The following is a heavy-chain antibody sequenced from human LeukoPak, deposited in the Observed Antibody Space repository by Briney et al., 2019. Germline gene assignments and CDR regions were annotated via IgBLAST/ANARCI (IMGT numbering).Heavy chain of an antibody. V-gene: IGHV3-30*04. D-gene: IGHD6-13*01. CDR3: ARDEAG. CDR1: GFTFSSYA. J-gene: IGHJ4*02. Sequence: GSLRLSCAASGFTFSSYAMSWVRQAPGKGLEWVAVISYDGSNKYYADSVKGRFTVSRDNSKNTLYLQMNSLRAEDAAVYYCARDEAGWGQGTLVTVSS. CDR2: ISYDGSNK.